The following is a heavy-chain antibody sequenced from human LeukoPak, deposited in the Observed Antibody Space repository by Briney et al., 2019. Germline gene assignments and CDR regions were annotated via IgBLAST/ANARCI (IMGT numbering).Heavy chain of an antibody. V-gene: IGHV3-30-3*01. CDR2: ISYDGSNK. CDR1: GFTFSSYA. CDR3: ARGVEN. J-gene: IGHJ4*02. Sequence: GGSLRLSCAASGFTFSSYAMHWVRQAPGKGLEWVAVISYDGSNKYYADSVKGRFTVSRDNAKNSLFLQMNSLRAEDTAVYYCARGVENWGQGTLVTVSS.